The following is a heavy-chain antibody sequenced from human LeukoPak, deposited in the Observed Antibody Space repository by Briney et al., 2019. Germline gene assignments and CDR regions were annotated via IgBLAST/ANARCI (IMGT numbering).Heavy chain of an antibody. D-gene: IGHD4-17*01. Sequence: PSETLSLTCAVYGGSFSGYYWSWIRQPPGKGLEWIGEINHSGSTNYNPSLKSRVTISVDTSKNQFSLKLSSVTAADTAVYYCARASLLRNWFDPWGQGTLVTVSS. CDR2: INHSGST. V-gene: IGHV4-34*01. CDR1: GGSFSGYY. CDR3: ARASLLRNWFDP. J-gene: IGHJ5*02.